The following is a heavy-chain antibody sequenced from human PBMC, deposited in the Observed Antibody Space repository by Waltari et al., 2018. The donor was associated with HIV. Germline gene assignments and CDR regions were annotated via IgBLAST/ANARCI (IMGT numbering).Heavy chain of an antibody. Sequence: EALLVESGGGVVKPGGSLRLSCEASKFWFSRYWLVGVRQASGKGVEWGANIKQGATKKNYDECVKGRFSVSRDNGKYYVFLEMNRLRVQDTAVYFCARGDQWGIFLDSYYGLDVWGRGTTVIVSS. CDR1: KFWFSRYW. D-gene: IGHD1-26*01. J-gene: IGHJ6*02. CDR2: IKQGATKK. CDR3: ARGDQWGIFLDSYYGLDV. V-gene: IGHV3-7*01.